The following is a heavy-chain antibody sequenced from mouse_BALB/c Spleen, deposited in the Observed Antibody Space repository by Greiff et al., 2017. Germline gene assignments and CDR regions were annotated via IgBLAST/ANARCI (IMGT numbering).Heavy chain of an antibody. V-gene: IGHV6-3*01. CDR1: GFTFSSYW. Sequence: VQLKESGGGLVQPGGSMKLSCVASGFTFSSYWMSWVRQSPEKGLEWVAEIRLKSDNYATHYAESVKGKFTISRDDSKSRLYLQMNSLRAEDTGIYYCTDYFDYWGQGTTLTVSS. CDR2: IRLKSDNYAT. CDR3: TDYFDY. J-gene: IGHJ2*01.